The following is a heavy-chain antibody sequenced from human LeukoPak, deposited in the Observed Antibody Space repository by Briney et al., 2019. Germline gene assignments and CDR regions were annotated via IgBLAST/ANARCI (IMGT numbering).Heavy chain of an antibody. V-gene: IGHV3-23*01. CDR1: GFTFSSYA. Sequence: GGSLRLSCAASGFTFSSYAMSWVRQAPGKGLEWVSAISGSGGSTYYADSVKGRFTISRDNSKNTPYLQMNSLRAEDTAVYYCAKALTGDDAFDIWGQGTMVTVSS. J-gene: IGHJ3*02. CDR2: ISGSGGST. D-gene: IGHD7-27*01. CDR3: AKALTGDDAFDI.